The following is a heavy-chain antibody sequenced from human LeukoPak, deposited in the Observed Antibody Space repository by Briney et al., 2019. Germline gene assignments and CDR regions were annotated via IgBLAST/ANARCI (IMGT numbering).Heavy chain of an antibody. CDR1: GGSISSGGYY. D-gene: IGHD5-12*01. V-gene: IGHV4-31*03. Sequence: SQTLSLTCTVSGGSISSGGYYWSWIRQHPGKGLEWFGYIYYSGSTYYNPSLKSRVTISVDTSKNQFSLKLSSVTAADTAVYYCARDRVATILDYYYYYGMDVWGQGTTVTVPS. CDR3: ARDRVATILDYYYYYGMDV. CDR2: IYYSGST. J-gene: IGHJ6*02.